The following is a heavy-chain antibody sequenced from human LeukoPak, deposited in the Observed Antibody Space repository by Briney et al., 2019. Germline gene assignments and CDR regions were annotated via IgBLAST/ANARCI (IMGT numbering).Heavy chain of an antibody. D-gene: IGHD3-9*01. CDR3: ARARTYYDILTGYVPGRDAFDI. CDR2: INPNSGGT. Sequence: ASVKVSCKASGYTFTSYGISWVRQAPGQGLEWMGWINPNSGGTNYAQKFQGRVTMTRDTSISTAYMELSRLRSEDTAVYYCARARTYYDILTGYVPGRDAFDIWGQGTMVTVSS. V-gene: IGHV1-2*02. CDR1: GYTFTSYG. J-gene: IGHJ3*02.